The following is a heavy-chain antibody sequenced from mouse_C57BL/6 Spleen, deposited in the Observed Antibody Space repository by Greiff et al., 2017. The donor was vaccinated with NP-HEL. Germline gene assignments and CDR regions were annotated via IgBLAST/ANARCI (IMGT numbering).Heavy chain of an antibody. CDR3: ARWLYGNYRYFDV. V-gene: IGHV1-7*01. CDR1: GYTFTSYW. D-gene: IGHD2-1*01. Sequence: QVQLQQSGAELAKPGASVKLSCKASGYTFTSYWMHWVKQRPGQGLEWIGYINPSSGYTKYNQKFKDKATLTADKSSSTAYMQLSSLTYEDSAVYYRARWLYGNYRYFDVWGTGTTVTVSS. J-gene: IGHJ1*03. CDR2: INPSSGYT.